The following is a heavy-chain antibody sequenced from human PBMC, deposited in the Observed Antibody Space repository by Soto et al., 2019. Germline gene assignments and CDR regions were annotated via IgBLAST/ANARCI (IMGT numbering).Heavy chain of an antibody. Sequence: PGGSLRLSCVASEFTFSTYSMNWGLQAPGKGLEWISFISSSGNTIYYADSVKGRFTVSRDNAKNSLYLQMNSLRVEDTAGYYFLSGNSPSSTWGQGTGVTVAS. CDR2: ISSSGNTI. J-gene: IGHJ5*02. D-gene: IGHD5-12*01. V-gene: IGHV3-48*01. CDR3: LSGNSPSST. CDR1: EFTFSTYS.